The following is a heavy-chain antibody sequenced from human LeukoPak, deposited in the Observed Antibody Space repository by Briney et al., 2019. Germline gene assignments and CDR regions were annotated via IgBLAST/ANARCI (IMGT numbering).Heavy chain of an antibody. CDR1: GYTFTGYY. J-gene: IGHJ5*02. CDR2: INPNSGGT. CDR3: ARAVAVAGTRGWFDP. D-gene: IGHD6-19*01. Sequence: GASVKVSCKTSGYTFTGYYMHWVRQAPGQGLEWMGWINPNSGGTNYAQKFQGRVTMTRDTSISTAYMELSRLRSDDTAVYYCARAVAVAGTRGWFDPWGQGTLVTVSS. V-gene: IGHV1-2*02.